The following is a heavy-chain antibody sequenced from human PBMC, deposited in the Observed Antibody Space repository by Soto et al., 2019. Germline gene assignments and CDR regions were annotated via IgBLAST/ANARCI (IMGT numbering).Heavy chain of an antibody. Sequence: SETLSLTCSVSGGSVSSTSYYWAWFRQPPGKGLEWIGSIYYSGSTYYNPSLKSRVTISVDTSRNQFSLKLSSVTAADTAVYYCARGNWIPGYYYMDVWGKGTMVTVAS. CDR1: GGSVSSTSYY. D-gene: IGHD1-20*01. J-gene: IGHJ6*03. CDR2: IYYSGST. V-gene: IGHV4-39*07. CDR3: ARGNWIPGYYYMDV.